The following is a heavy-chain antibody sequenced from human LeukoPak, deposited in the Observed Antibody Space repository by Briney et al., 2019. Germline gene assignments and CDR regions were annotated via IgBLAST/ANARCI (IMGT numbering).Heavy chain of an antibody. J-gene: IGHJ5*02. Sequence: HRSSVKVSCKASGYTFASYYMHWVRQAPGQGLEGMGWINPTGGSTGYAQKFQGRVTVTRNTSINTAYMELSSLRSEDTAVYYCARMTVSGRDNWFDPWGQGTLVTVSS. V-gene: IGHV1-46*01. CDR2: INPTGGST. CDR3: ARMTVSGRDNWFDP. D-gene: IGHD6-19*01. CDR1: GYTFASYY.